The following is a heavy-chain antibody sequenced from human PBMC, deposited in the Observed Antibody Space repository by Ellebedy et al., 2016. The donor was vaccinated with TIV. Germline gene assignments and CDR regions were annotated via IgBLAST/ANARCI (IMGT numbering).Heavy chain of an antibody. V-gene: IGHV4-34*01. CDR3: ARGLGPIGYCSSTSCYWDH. CDR1: GGSFSDYY. D-gene: IGHD2-2*01. J-gene: IGHJ4*02. CDR2: INHSGSI. Sequence: SETLSLXCAVYGGSFSDYYWSWVRQSPGKGLEWIGEINHSGSINYNPSLKSRVTISVDTSKNQFSLRVTSVTAADTAVYYCARGLGPIGYCSSTSCYWDHWGQGTLVTVSS.